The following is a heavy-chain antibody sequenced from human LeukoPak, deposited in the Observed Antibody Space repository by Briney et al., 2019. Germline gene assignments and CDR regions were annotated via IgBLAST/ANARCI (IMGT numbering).Heavy chain of an antibody. CDR1: GYTFTGYY. D-gene: IGHD3-22*01. V-gene: IGHV1-2*02. J-gene: IGHJ2*01. CDR2: INPNSGGT. Sequence: GASVKVSCKASGYTFTGYYMHWVRQAPGQGLEWMGWINPNSGGTNYAQKLQGRVTMTTDTSTSTAYMELRSLRSDDTAVYYCARFYDSSGADWYFDLWGRGTLVTVSS. CDR3: ARFYDSSGADWYFDL.